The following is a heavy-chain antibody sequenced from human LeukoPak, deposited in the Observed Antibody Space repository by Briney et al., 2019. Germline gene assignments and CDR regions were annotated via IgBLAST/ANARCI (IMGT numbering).Heavy chain of an antibody. CDR1: GGSISSYY. CDR3: ARVSYYYDSSGYYYFDY. Sequence: SETLSLTCTVSGGSISSYYWSWIRQPPGKGLEWIGYIYYSGSTNYNPSLKSRVTISVDTSKNQFSLKLSSVTAADTAVYYCARVSYYYDSSGYYYFDYWGQGTLVTVSS. V-gene: IGHV4-59*01. CDR2: IYYSGST. D-gene: IGHD3-22*01. J-gene: IGHJ4*02.